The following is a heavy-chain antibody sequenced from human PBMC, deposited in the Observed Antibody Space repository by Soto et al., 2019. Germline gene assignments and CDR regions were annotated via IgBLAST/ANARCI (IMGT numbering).Heavy chain of an antibody. J-gene: IGHJ4*02. Sequence: QVQLVESGGGAVQPGRSLRLSCAASGFTLSTYGMHCVRQAPGKGLEWVAVIWYDGSKKYYADSVKGRFTISRDNSKNTMSLQMNSLRAEHTAVYYCATVPSTAMISQIDHWGQGTLVTVSS. CDR2: IWYDGSKK. D-gene: IGHD5-18*01. V-gene: IGHV3-33*03. CDR3: ATVPSTAMISQIDH. CDR1: GFTLSTYG.